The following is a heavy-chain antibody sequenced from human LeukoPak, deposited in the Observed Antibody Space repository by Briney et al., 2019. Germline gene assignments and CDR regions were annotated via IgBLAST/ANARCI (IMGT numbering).Heavy chain of an antibody. CDR1: GFAFSDYY. CDR2: ISSSGSTI. V-gene: IGHV3-11*01. J-gene: IGHJ4*02. CDR3: ARDGVYYDFWSGPTGTFDY. D-gene: IGHD3-3*01. Sequence: GGSLRLSCAASGFAFSDYYMSWIRQAPGKGLEWVSYISSSGSTIYYADSVKGRFTISRDNAKNSLYLQMNSLRAEDTAVYYCARDGVYYDFWSGPTGTFDYWGQGTLVTVSS.